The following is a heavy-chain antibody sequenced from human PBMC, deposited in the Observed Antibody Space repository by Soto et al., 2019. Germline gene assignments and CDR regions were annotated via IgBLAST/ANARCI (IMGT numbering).Heavy chain of an antibody. J-gene: IGHJ4*02. D-gene: IGHD1-26*01. CDR1: GFDFTNYA. CDR3: AKDRRISGSSPAFDH. Sequence: PGGSLRLSCAASGFDFTNYAMSWVRQAPGKGLEWVSGISGSGDRAFYADSVKGRFTISRDNSKKTLYLQMNSLRAEDTAVYYCAKDRRISGSSPAFDHWGQGILVTVSS. V-gene: IGHV3-23*01. CDR2: ISGSGDRA.